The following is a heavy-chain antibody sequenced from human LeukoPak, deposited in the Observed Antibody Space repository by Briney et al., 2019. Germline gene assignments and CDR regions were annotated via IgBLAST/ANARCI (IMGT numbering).Heavy chain of an antibody. CDR2: IIPIFGTA. J-gene: IGHJ3*02. V-gene: IGHV1-69*13. CDR1: GGSFSSYA. CDR3: ARSWGDYYDSSGYYKAHAFDI. D-gene: IGHD3-22*01. Sequence: SVNVSCKASGGSFSSYAISWVRQAPGQGLEWMGGIIPIFGTANYAQKFQGRVTITADESTSTAYMELSSLRSEDTAVYYCARSWGDYYDSSGYYKAHAFDIWGQGTMVTVSS.